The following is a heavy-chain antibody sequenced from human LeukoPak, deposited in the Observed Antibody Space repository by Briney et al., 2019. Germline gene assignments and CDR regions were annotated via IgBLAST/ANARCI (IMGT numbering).Heavy chain of an antibody. V-gene: IGHV1-2*06. CDR1: GYTFTDYY. CDR3: ARSAPSVTSSLDFDY. J-gene: IGHJ4*02. CDR2: INPNSAGT. D-gene: IGHD2-2*01. Sequence: ASVTVSFKASGYTFTDYYMHWVRQAPGQGLEWMGRINPNSAGTKYAQKFQGRVTMTRDTPISTGYIELSGLSFDDTAIYYCARSAPSVTSSLDFDYWGQGTLVTVSS.